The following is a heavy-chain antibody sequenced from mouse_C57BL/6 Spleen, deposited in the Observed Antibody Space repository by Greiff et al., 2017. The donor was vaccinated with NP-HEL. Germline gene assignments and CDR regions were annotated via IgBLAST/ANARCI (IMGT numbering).Heavy chain of an antibody. J-gene: IGHJ4*01. Sequence: VMLVESGPGLVQPSQSLSITCTVSGFSLTSYGVHWVRQSPGKGLEWLGVIWRGGSTDYNAAFMSRLSITKDNSKSQVFFKMNSLQADDTAIYYCAKMANWDLYAMDYWGQGTSVTVSS. CDR2: IWRGGST. D-gene: IGHD4-1*01. CDR1: GFSLTSYG. V-gene: IGHV2-5*01. CDR3: AKMANWDLYAMDY.